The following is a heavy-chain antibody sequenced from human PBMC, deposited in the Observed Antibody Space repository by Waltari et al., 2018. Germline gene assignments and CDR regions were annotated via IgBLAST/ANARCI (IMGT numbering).Heavy chain of an antibody. V-gene: IGHV3-33*01. CDR3: ARGREVGAFDYYAMDV. Sequence: QVHLVESGGGVVQPGRSLRLSCVASGFLFSSYGMHWVRRAPGKGLEWVAVIWYDGSNKYYGDSVKGRFTISRDNSKNTLYLQMNSLRAEDTAVYYCARGREVGAFDYYAMDVWGQGTTVTVSS. J-gene: IGHJ6*02. CDR1: GFLFSSYG. CDR2: IWYDGSNK. D-gene: IGHD1-26*01.